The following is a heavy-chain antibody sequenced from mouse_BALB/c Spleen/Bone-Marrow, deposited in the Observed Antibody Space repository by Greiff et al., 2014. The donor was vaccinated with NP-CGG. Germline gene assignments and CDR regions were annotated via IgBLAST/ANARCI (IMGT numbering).Heavy chain of an antibody. CDR1: GYAFTNSN. CDR2: FDPYNGGT. V-gene: IGHV1S135*01. CDR3: ARSFAMDY. Sequence: EVKLVESGPELVKPGASVKVSCKASGYAFTNSNMYWVKQSHGKSLEWIGYFDPYNGGTSYNQKFKGKATLTVDKSSSTAYMHLNSLTSEDSAVYYCARSFAMDYWGQGTSVTVSS. J-gene: IGHJ4*01.